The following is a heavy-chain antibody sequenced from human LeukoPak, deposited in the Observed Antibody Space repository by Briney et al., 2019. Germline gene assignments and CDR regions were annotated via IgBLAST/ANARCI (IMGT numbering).Heavy chain of an antibody. D-gene: IGHD5-18*01. Sequence: SETLSLTCTVSGGSISSYYWSWIRQPPGKGLEWIGYIYYSGSTNYNPSLKSRVTISVDTSKNQFSLKLSSVTAADTAVYYCAREIRGYNYGTAPGGMRYYYYYMDVWGKGTTVTVSS. V-gene: IGHV4-59*01. CDR1: GGSISSYY. J-gene: IGHJ6*03. CDR3: AREIRGYNYGTAPGGMRYYYYYMDV. CDR2: IYYSGST.